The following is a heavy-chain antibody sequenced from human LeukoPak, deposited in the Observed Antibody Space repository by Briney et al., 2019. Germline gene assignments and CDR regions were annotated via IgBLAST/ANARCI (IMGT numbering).Heavy chain of an antibody. CDR1: GGSISDYY. Sequence: PSETLSLTCTVSGGSISDYYWNWIRQPPGKGLEWIGYIYYSGSTTYNPSLKSRVTMPVDTAKNQFSLKLRSVTAADTAVYFCARGDFCSKSNCYLRPMDVWGKGTTVTVSS. CDR2: IYYSGST. CDR3: ARGDFCSKSNCYLRPMDV. J-gene: IGHJ6*03. D-gene: IGHD3-3*01. V-gene: IGHV4-59*01.